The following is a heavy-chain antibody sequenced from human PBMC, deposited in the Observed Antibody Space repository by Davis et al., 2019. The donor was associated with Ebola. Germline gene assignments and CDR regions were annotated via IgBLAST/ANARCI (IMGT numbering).Heavy chain of an antibody. D-gene: IGHD2/OR15-2a*01. CDR3: AKDRIDNNSSESFFDY. Sequence: ASVKVSCKASGYLFTGYYIQWMRQAPRQGLEWMGWLNPHTGDTKYAQKFQGRVTMTRDTSINTAYMELTRLTSDDTAVYYCAKDRIDNNSSESFFDYWGQGSLVTVSS. V-gene: IGHV1-2*02. CDR2: LNPHTGDT. J-gene: IGHJ4*02. CDR1: GYLFTGYY.